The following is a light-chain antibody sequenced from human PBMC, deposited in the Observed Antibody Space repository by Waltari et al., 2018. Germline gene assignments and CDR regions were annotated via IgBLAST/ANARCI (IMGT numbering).Light chain of an antibody. J-gene: IGKJ1*01. CDR2: GAS. CDR3: QQYGRSPEN. Sequence: EIVLTQSPGTLSLSPGDRATLSCRASQSVSDNYLAWYQHTPGQPPRLLIYGASSRATGIPDRCSGSGSGTDFTLTISRLEPEDFAVYYCQQYGRSPENFGQGTKVEIK. CDR1: QSVSDNY. V-gene: IGKV3-20*01.